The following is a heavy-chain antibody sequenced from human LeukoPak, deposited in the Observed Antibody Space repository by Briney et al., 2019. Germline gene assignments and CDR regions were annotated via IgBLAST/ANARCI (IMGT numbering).Heavy chain of an antibody. Sequence: PGGSLRLSCAASGFIFSTFDMHWVRQAPGKGLEWVTFIRFDGSNKFYADFVKGRFTVSRDNSKNTLFLQMNSLIPDDTAIYYCAESAVRGLPVLGTWGQGTLVTVSS. D-gene: IGHD2-21*02. V-gene: IGHV3-30*02. CDR1: GFIFSTFD. J-gene: IGHJ5*02. CDR3: AESAVRGLPVLGT. CDR2: IRFDGSNK.